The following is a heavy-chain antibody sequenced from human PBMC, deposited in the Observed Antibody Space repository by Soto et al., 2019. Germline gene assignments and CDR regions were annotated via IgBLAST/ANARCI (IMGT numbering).Heavy chain of an antibody. CDR1: GYTFTSYG. CDR2: ISAYNGNT. Sequence: ASVKVSCKASGYTFTSYGISGVRQAPGQGLEWMGWISAYNGNTNYAQKLQGRVTMTTDTSTSTAYMELSSLRSEDTAVYYCARAPDTAMTHGDNWGQGTLVTVSS. J-gene: IGHJ4*02. V-gene: IGHV1-18*01. D-gene: IGHD5-18*01. CDR3: ARAPDTAMTHGDN.